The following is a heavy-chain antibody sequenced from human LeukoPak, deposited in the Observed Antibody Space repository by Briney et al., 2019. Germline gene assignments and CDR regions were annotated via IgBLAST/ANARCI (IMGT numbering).Heavy chain of an antibody. J-gene: IGHJ4*02. V-gene: IGHV3-23*01. CDR3: AKQLGYCSDGSCYFPY. D-gene: IGHD2-15*01. CDR2: ISGSGDNTVMSGSGENT. CDR1: GFTFSTTA. Sequence: PGGSLRLSCAASGFTFSTTAMGWVRQAPGKGLEWLSVISGSGDNTVMSGSGENTYYADSVKGRFTISRDNSKSTLCLQMNSLRAEDTAVYYCAKQLGYCSDGSCYFPYWGQGTLVTVSS.